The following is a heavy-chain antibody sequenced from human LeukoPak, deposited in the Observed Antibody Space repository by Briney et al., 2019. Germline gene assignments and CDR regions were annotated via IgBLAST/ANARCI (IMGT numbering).Heavy chain of an antibody. CDR2: ICYSGDT. Sequence: SETLSLICTVSGGSINNSYWSWIRQSPGKGLEWIGYICYSGDTNYNPSLKSRVTISVDTSKNQVSLKLRSVTAADTAVYYCARDMGEYGDYENWFDPWGQGTLVTVSS. CDR3: ARDMGEYGDYENWFDP. CDR1: GGSINNSY. D-gene: IGHD4-17*01. J-gene: IGHJ5*02. V-gene: IGHV4-59*01.